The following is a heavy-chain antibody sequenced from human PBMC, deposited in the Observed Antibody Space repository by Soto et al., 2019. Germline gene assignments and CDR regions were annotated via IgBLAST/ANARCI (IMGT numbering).Heavy chain of an antibody. J-gene: IGHJ4*02. D-gene: IGHD5-12*01. CDR1: GFTFSNYG. CDR2: IWPDGTNK. CDR3: ASRRDGYNHPFDY. V-gene: IGHV3-33*01. Sequence: QVQLVESGGGVVQPGRSLRLSCAVSGFTFSNYGMHWVRQAPGKGLEWVAVIWPDGTNKNYADSVKGRFTISRDNSKNPLYLQMNRLRVEDTAMYFCASRRDGYNHPFDYWGQGTLVTVS.